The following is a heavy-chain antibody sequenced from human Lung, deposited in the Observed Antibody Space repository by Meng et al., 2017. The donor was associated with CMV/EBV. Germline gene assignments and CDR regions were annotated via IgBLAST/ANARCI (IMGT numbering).Heavy chain of an antibody. CDR1: GYTFTTYD. V-gene: IGHV1-8*01. J-gene: IGHJ6*02. CDR2: MNPNSGNT. D-gene: IGHD2-2*01. CDR3: ARTRIEVEPDGRKIKYYNYGMDV. Sequence: ASVKVSCKASGYTFTTYDINWVRQATGQGLEWMGWMNPNSGNTGYAQEFQGRVTLTRVTSISTAYMELSSLTSDDTAVYYCARTRIEVEPDGRKIKYYNYGMDVWGQGTTVTVSS.